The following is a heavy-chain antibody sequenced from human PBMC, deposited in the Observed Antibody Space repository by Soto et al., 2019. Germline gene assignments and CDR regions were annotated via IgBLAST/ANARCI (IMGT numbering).Heavy chain of an antibody. J-gene: IGHJ4*02. CDR1: GFTFSSYG. D-gene: IGHD2-2*01. CDR2: ISYDGSNK. V-gene: IGHV3-30*18. Sequence: QVQLVESGGGVVQPGRSLRLSCAASGFTFSSYGMHWVRQAPGKGLEWVAVISYDGSNKYYADSVKGRFTISRDNSKNTLYLQMNSLRAEDTAVYYCAKSRDGYWGQGTLVTVSS. CDR3: AKSRDGY.